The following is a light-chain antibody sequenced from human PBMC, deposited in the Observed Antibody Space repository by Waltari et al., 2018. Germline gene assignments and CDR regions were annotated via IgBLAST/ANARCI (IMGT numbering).Light chain of an antibody. CDR1: TNDLGGYNY. CDR3: CSFTRSSTGV. V-gene: IGLV2-14*03. CDR2: DVN. J-gene: IGLJ3*02. Sequence: QSALTQPASVSGSPGQSIIISCTGTTNDLGGYNYVSWYQQHPGKAPKLMIYDVNSRPSGVSSRFSGSKSRNPASLIISGRQSEDEADYYCCSFTRSSTGVFGGGTKVTVL.